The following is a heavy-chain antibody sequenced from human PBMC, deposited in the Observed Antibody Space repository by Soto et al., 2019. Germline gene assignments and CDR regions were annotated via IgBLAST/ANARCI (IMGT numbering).Heavy chain of an antibody. Sequence: ASVKVSCKASGYTFTDYYMHWVRQAPGQGLEWMGWINPNSGGTNYAQKFQGRVTMTRDTPISTAYMELSKLRSDDTAVYYCARPKLNGVCCNNWFDPWGQGTLVTVSS. D-gene: IGHD2-8*01. CDR3: ARPKLNGVCCNNWFDP. CDR2: INPNSGGT. J-gene: IGHJ5*02. V-gene: IGHV1-2*02. CDR1: GYTFTDYY.